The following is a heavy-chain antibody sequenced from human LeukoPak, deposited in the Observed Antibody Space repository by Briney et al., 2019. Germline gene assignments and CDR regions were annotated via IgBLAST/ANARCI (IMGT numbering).Heavy chain of an antibody. CDR1: GFTFSSYA. J-gene: IGHJ4*02. CDR3: ARADSNWHLYYLDY. V-gene: IGHV3-23*01. D-gene: IGHD6-13*01. CDR2: ISGSGGST. Sequence: GGSLRLSCAASGFTFSSYAVNWVRQAPGKGLEWVSGISGSGGSTYYADSVKGRFTISRENSKNTLYVQMNSLRAEDTAVYYCARADSNWHLYYLDYWGQGALVTVSS.